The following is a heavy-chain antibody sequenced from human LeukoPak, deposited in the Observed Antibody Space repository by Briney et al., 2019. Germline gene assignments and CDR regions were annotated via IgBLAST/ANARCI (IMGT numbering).Heavy chain of an antibody. V-gene: IGHV1-69*13. J-gene: IGHJ6*04. CDR1: GGTFSSYA. D-gene: IGHD3-10*01. Sequence: SVKVSCKASGGTFSSYAISWVRQAPGQGLEWMGGIIPIFGTANYAQKFQGRVTITADEPTSTAYMELRSLRSEDTAVYYCARDFEYYYGSGSLYYYYGMDVWGKGTTVTVSS. CDR2: IIPIFGTA. CDR3: ARDFEYYYGSGSLYYYYGMDV.